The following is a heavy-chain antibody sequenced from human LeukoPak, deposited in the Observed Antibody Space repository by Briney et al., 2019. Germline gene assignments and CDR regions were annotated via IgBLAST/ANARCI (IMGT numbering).Heavy chain of an antibody. CDR1: GFDFSNYA. J-gene: IGHJ4*02. CDR2: ISGSTGST. V-gene: IGHV3-23*01. D-gene: IGHD6-13*01. CDR3: AKDAGPSIGWSDY. Sequence: GGSLRLSCAASGFDFSNYAMNWVRQAPGKGLEWVSAISGSTGSTYYAESVKGQFTISRDNSQKTLYLQMNSLRADDTAVYYCAKDAGPSIGWSDYWGQGTLVTVSS.